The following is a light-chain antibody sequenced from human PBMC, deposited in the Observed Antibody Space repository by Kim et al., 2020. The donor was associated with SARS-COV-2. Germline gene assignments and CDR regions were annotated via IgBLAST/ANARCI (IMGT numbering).Light chain of an antibody. CDR3: SSYAGSNDLV. Sequence: GQSSTIACTGTRRDVGGYDYVSWYQHHPGKAPKLIIYEVTKRPSRVPDRVSGSKSGNTASLTVSGLQAEDEADYYCSSYAGSNDLVFGGGTQLTVL. V-gene: IGLV2-8*01. CDR2: EVT. J-gene: IGLJ2*01. CDR1: RRDVGGYDY.